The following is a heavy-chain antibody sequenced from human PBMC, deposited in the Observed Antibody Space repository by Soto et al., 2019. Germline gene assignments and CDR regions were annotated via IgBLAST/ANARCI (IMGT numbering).Heavy chain of an antibody. CDR1: GSSIRNGYY. J-gene: IGHJ5*02. V-gene: IGHV4-38-2*02. D-gene: IGHD2-21*02. CDR3: ARVGPYCGGDCYSPPP. CDR2: IYHSGST. Sequence: SETLSLTCTVSGSSIRNGYYWGWIRQPPGKGLEWIGTIYHSGSTYYNPSLKSRVTISVDASKNHFSLKLSPVTAADTAVYYCARVGPYCGGDCYSPPPWGQGTLVTVSS.